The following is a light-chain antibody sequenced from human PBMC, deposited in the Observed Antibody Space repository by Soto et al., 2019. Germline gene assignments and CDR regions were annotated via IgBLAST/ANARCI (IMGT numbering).Light chain of an antibody. Sequence: DMHMTQSPSTLSSSVRDRGTATGQVSQSISSWLAWYQQKPGKAPKLLIYDASSLESGVPSRFSGSGSGTEFTLTISSLQPDHFATYYCQQYNSYSPRTFGQGTRLEI. CDR2: DAS. CDR3: QQYNSYSPRT. V-gene: IGKV1-5*01. J-gene: IGKJ5*01. CDR1: QSISSW.